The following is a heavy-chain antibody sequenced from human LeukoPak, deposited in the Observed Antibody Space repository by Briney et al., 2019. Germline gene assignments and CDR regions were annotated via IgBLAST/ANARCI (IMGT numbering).Heavy chain of an antibody. CDR3: ARVEYFDYIWGSYKY. V-gene: IGHV4-4*02. D-gene: IGHD3-16*01. Sequence: SGTLSLTCAVSGGSISSSYWWSWVRQPPGKGLEWIGEICHSGSTNYNPSLKSRVTVSVDKSKTQFSLKLGSVTAADTAVYYCARVEYFDYIWGSYKYWGQGTLVTVSS. CDR1: GGSISSSYW. CDR2: ICHSGST. J-gene: IGHJ4*02.